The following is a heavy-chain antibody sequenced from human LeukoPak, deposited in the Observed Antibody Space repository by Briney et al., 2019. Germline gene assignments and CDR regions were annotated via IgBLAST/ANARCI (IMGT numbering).Heavy chain of an antibody. V-gene: IGHV3-23*01. D-gene: IGHD6-13*01. J-gene: IGHJ4*02. CDR1: GYSFDSYA. CDR3: AKRYGDSTGWFFDF. Sequence: PGGSLGLSCAGSGYSFDSYAMTWVRQAPGKGLEWVSSINGGGDITYYAESVKGRFTVSRDNSKNTLFLQMNSLRAEDTAVFYCAKRYGDSTGWFFDFWGQGGLVTVSS. CDR2: INGGGDIT.